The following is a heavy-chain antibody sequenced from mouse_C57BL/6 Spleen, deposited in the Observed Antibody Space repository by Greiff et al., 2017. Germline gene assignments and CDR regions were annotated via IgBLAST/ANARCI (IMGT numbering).Heavy chain of an antibody. CDR1: GYTFTNYW. J-gene: IGHJ2*01. Sequence: QVQLQQSGAELVRPGTSVKMSCKASGYTFTNYWIGWAKQRPGHGLEWLGDIYPGGGYTNYNEKFKGKATLTADKSSSTAYMQFSSLTSDDSAIYYCARGGKTGRYCFDYWGQGTTLTVSS. V-gene: IGHV1-63*01. D-gene: IGHD1-1*01. CDR2: IYPGGGYT. CDR3: ARGGKTGRYCFDY.